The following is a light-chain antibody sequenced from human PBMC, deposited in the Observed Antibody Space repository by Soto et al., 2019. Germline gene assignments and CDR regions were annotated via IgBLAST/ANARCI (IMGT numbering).Light chain of an antibody. Sequence: QPVLTQPPSVSGAPGQRVTISCTGSSSNIGAVYDVHWYQQYPGTAPKLLIYGNSNRPSGVPDRFSGSKSGTSASLAISGLQAEDEADYYCQSHDSSLSGYVFGTGTKVTVL. V-gene: IGLV1-40*01. CDR2: GNS. J-gene: IGLJ1*01. CDR3: QSHDSSLSGYV. CDR1: SSNIGAVYD.